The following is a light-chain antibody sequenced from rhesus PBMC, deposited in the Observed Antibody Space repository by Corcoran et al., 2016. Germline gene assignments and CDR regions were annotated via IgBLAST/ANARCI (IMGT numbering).Light chain of an antibody. V-gene: IGKV3-24*04. J-gene: IGKJ2*01. Sequence: ETVVTQSPSTLSLSPGERATLSCSASQSVGSYLSWYQQKPGQAPRLLIYGASSRATGIPARFSGSGSGKDFNLTISSQEPEDVGVYYCQQSSNLYSFGQGTKVEIK. CDR2: GAS. CDR1: QSVGSY. CDR3: QQSSNLYS.